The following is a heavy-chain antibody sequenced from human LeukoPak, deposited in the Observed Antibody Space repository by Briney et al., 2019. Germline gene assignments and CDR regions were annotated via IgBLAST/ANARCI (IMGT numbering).Heavy chain of an antibody. CDR3: ARDRRGGGAYYFDY. CDR2: IYYSGST. J-gene: IGHJ4*02. CDR1: GGSISSSSYH. V-gene: IGHV4-39*07. Sequence: SETLSLTCTVSGGSISSSSYHWGWIRQPPGKGLEWIGSIYYSGSTYYNPSLKSRVTLSVATSNNQFSLKLSAVTAADTAVYYCARDRRGGGAYYFDYWGQGTLVTVSS. D-gene: IGHD3-16*01.